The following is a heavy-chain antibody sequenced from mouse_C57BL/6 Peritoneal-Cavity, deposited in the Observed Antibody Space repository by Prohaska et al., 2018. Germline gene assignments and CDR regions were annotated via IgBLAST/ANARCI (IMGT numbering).Heavy chain of an antibody. D-gene: IGHD2-4*01. CDR3: AMIYYDYDGYAMDY. J-gene: IGHJ4*01. Sequence: GTRYNQKLKGKATLTVDTSSSTAYMELNSLTSEDAAVYYCAMIYYDYDGYAMDYWGQGTSVTVSS. V-gene: IGHV1-36*01. CDR2: GT.